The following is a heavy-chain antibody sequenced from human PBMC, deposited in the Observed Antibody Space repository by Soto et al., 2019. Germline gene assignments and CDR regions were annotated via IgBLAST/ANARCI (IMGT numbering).Heavy chain of an antibody. V-gene: IGHV3-23*01. J-gene: IGHJ4*02. CDR1: GFTFSSYA. D-gene: IGHD5-18*01. CDR2: ISGSGGST. Sequence: PGGSLRLSCAASGFTFSSYAMSWVRQAPGKGLEWVSAISGSGGSTYYADSVKGRFTFSRDNSKNTLYLQMNSLRAEDTAVYYCAKGRVPLQQWSIFDYWGQGTLVTVSS. CDR3: AKGRVPLQQWSIFDY.